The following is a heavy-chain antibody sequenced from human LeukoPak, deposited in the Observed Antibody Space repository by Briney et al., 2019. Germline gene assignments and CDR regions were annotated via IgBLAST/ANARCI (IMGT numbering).Heavy chain of an antibody. D-gene: IGHD2-2*01. CDR2: IIHSGST. Sequence: PSETLSLTCTVSGGSISGYYWSWIRQPPGKGLEWIGYIIHSGSTNYNPSLKSRVTISVDTSKNQFSLKLSSVTAADTAVYYCARHDYCSSSSCYFHFDYWGQGTLVTVSS. CDR1: GGSISGYY. CDR3: ARHDYCSSSSCYFHFDY. J-gene: IGHJ4*02. V-gene: IGHV4-59*08.